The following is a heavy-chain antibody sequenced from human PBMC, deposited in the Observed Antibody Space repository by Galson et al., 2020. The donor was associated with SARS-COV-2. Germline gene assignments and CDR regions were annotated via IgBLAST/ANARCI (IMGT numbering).Heavy chain of an antibody. CDR1: GFVFSTFG. D-gene: IGHD2-2*01. Sequence: GGSLRLSCAASGFVFSTFGMHWVRQAPAKGLEWVAFIWLDGRDAYYADSVKGRFTVSRDNSKNTLYLQMNSLRDEDSAVYYCARDRYCTSTTCHNWFDPWGQGTLVTVSS. V-gene: IGHV3-33*01. J-gene: IGHJ5*02. CDR3: ARDRYCTSTTCHNWFDP. CDR2: IWLDGRDA.